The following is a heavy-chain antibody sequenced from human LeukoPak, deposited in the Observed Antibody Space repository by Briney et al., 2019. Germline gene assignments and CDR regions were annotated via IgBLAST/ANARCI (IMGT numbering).Heavy chain of an antibody. D-gene: IGHD6-13*01. J-gene: IGHJ4*02. CDR2: IIPILGIA. CDR3: ARGSASNWPVDI. CDR1: GGTLSSYA. V-gene: IGHV1-69*04. Sequence: SVKVSCKASGGTLSSYAISWVRQAPGQGLEWMGRIIPILGIANYAQKFQGRVTISADDSTTTAFMELTSLRSEDTAVYYCARGSASNWPVDIWGQGTLVTVSS.